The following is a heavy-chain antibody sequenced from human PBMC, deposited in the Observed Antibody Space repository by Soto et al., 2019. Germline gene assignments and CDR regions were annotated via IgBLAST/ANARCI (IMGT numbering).Heavy chain of an antibody. V-gene: IGHV3-48*02. J-gene: IGHJ6*02. CDR2: IFSSSNGI. CDR1: GFTFSSYS. Sequence: EVQLVESGGGLVQPGGSLRLSCTASGFTFSSYSMNWVRQAPGKGLEWVSYIFSSSNGIYYEDSVKGRFTISRDNAKNALYLQMNSLRDEDTAEYYCARDKYFYDGSGPMESDYYYYGMDVWGQGTTVTVSS. CDR3: ARDKYFYDGSGPMESDYYYYGMDV. D-gene: IGHD3-22*01.